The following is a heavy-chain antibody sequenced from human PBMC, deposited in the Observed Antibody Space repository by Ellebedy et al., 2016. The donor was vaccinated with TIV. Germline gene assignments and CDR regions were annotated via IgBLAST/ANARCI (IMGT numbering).Heavy chain of an antibody. J-gene: IGHJ6*02. D-gene: IGHD3-10*01. Sequence: ASVKVSCKASGGTFSSYAISWVRQAPGQGLEWMGGIIPIFGTANYAQKFQGRVTITADESTSTAYMELSSLRSEDTAVYYCARDRTSMVRGVRYGMDVWGQGTTVTVSS. V-gene: IGHV1-69*13. CDR3: ARDRTSMVRGVRYGMDV. CDR2: IIPIFGTA. CDR1: GGTFSSYA.